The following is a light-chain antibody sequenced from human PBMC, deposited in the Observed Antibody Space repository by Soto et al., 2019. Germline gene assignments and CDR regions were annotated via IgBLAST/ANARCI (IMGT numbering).Light chain of an antibody. CDR2: AAS. J-gene: IGKJ4*01. V-gene: IGKV1-39*01. Sequence: DIQMTQSPSSLSASVGDRVTITFRASQSIRSYLNWYQQKPGKAPLLMIYAASNLQSGVPSRFSGSGSGTDFTLTISSLQPEDFATYYCHQTSNIPFTFGGGTKVDIK. CDR1: QSIRSY. CDR3: HQTSNIPFT.